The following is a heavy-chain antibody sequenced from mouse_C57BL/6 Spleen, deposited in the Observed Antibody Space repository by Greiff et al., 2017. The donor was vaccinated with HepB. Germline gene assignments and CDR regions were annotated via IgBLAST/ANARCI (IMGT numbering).Heavy chain of an antibody. V-gene: IGHV5-4*01. CDR3: AREEGTSGEDYFDY. CDR2: ISDGGSYT. Sequence: EVMLVESGGGLVKPGGSLKLSCAASGFTFSSYAMSWVRQTPEKRLEWVATISDGGSYTYYPDNVKGRFTISRDNAKNNLYLQMSHLKSEDTAMYYCAREEGTSGEDYFDYWGQGTTLTVSS. J-gene: IGHJ2*01. D-gene: IGHD3-2*02. CDR1: GFTFSSYA.